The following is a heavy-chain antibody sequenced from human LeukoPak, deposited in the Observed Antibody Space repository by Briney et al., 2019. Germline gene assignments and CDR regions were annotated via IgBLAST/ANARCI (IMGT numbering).Heavy chain of an antibody. V-gene: IGHV3-43*02. CDR2: ISGDGGST. CDR1: GFTFDDYA. CDR3: SKGQGEGSSWQALDY. J-gene: IGHJ4*02. Sequence: GGSLRLSCAASGFTFDDYAMHWVRQAPGKGLEWVSLISGDGGSTYYADSVKGRFTISRDNSKNTLYLQMNSLRAEDTAVYYCSKGQGEGSSWQALDYWGQGTLVTVSS. D-gene: IGHD6-13*01.